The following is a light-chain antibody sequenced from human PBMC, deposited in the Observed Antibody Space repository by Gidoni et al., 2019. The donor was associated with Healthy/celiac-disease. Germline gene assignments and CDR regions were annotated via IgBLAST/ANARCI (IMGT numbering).Light chain of an antibody. V-gene: IGKV1-39*01. CDR1: QSISSY. Sequence: DIQMTQSPSSLSASVGDRVTITCRASQSISSYLNCYQQKPGKAPKLLIYAASSLQSGGPSRFSGSGSGTDFTLTISSLQPEDFATYYCQQSYSPYTFGQGTKLEIK. J-gene: IGKJ2*01. CDR2: AAS. CDR3: QQSYSPYT.